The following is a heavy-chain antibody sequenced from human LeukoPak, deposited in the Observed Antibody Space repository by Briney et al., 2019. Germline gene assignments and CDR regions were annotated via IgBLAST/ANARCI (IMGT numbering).Heavy chain of an antibody. Sequence: PGGSLRLSCAASGFPFSSYSMTWVRQAPGKGLVWVSRINSDGSSTSYADSVKGRFTISRDNAKNTLYLQMNSLRAEDTAVYYCARVRSGSSAGNYGMDVWGQGTTVTVSS. J-gene: IGHJ6*02. D-gene: IGHD1-26*01. CDR1: GFPFSSYS. V-gene: IGHV3-74*01. CDR2: INSDGSST. CDR3: ARVRSGSSAGNYGMDV.